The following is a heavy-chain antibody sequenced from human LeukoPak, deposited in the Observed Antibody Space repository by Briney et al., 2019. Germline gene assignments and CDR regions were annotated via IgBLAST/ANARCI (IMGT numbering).Heavy chain of an antibody. Sequence: SETLSLTCTVSGGSISSYYWSWIRQPAGKGLEWLGRMHSSGSTNYNPSIKSRVTMSLDTSKNQFSLKVDSVTAADTAMYYCAREAVHYGSGSHDYWGRGTLVAVSS. V-gene: IGHV4-4*07. CDR1: GGSISSYY. CDR2: MHSSGST. D-gene: IGHD3-10*01. CDR3: AREAVHYGSGSHDY. J-gene: IGHJ4*02.